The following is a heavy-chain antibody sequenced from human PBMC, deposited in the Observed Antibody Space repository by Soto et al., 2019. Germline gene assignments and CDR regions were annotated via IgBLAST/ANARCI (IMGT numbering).Heavy chain of an antibody. V-gene: IGHV3-30*18. CDR3: SKDKHESSGYYYYYYYGMDV. Sequence: QVQLVESGGGVVQPGRSLRLSCAASGFTFSSYGMHWVRQAPGKGLEWVAVISYDGSNKYYADSVKGRFTISRDNSKNSLYLQMNSRRAEDTAVYYWSKDKHESSGYYYYYYYGMDVWGEGTKVAVAS. D-gene: IGHD3-22*01. CDR1: GFTFSSYG. J-gene: IGHJ6*04. CDR2: ISYDGSNK.